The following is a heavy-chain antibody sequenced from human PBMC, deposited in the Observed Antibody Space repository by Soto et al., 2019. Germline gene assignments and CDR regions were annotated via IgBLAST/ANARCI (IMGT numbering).Heavy chain of an antibody. CDR3: ARGTLWNGYQFFDY. J-gene: IGHJ4*02. V-gene: IGHV3-7*01. CDR2: IKEGGSEK. D-gene: IGHD3-3*01. CDR1: GFTFTAYW. Sequence: PGWALRLSFAASGFTFTAYWMTWVRQAPGKGLEWVANIKEGGSEKYYVDSVKGLFTISRDNAKNLLYLQMSSLRAEDTAVFYCARGTLWNGYQFFDYWGQGTLVTVSS.